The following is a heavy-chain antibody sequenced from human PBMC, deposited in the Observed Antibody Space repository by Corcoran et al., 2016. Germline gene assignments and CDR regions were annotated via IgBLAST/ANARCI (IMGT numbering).Heavy chain of an antibody. J-gene: IGHJ6*02. Sequence: QVQLVESGGGVVQPGRYLRLYYAASGVSFIGYGLHWVRQAPGKGLEWVALIWYDGRNENYADSVKGRFTISRDNSQNTLYLQMNSLRAEATVVYYWAREGAPGGPSHDYYGMDVWGQGTTVTVSS. CDR2: IWYDGRNE. CDR3: AREGAPGGPSHDYYGMDV. D-gene: IGHD3-16*01. V-gene: IGHV3-33*01. CDR1: GVSFIGYG.